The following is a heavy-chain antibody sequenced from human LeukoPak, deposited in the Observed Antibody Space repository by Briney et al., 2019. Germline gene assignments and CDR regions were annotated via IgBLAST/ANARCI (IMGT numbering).Heavy chain of an antibody. Sequence: ASLKVSCTASGYTLIEYYIHWVRQAPGQGLEWMGSINPNSDVTNYAQNFQGRVTMTRDTFIRTAYMELSRLTSDDTAVYYCARGRSFGELGVYWGQGTLLTVSS. CDR2: INPNSDVT. D-gene: IGHD3-10*01. J-gene: IGHJ4*02. V-gene: IGHV1-2*02. CDR1: GYTLIEYY. CDR3: ARGRSFGELGVY.